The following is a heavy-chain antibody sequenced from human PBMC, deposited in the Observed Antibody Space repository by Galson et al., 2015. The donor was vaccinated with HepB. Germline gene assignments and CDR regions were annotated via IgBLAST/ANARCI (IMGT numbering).Heavy chain of an antibody. Sequence: PALVKPTQTLTLTCTVSGFSLSNTRMGVSWIRQPPGKALEWLAHSFSNDEKSYSTSLKSRLTISKDTSKSQVVLTMTNMDPVDTGTYYCARIVDRSSFDYWGQGTLVTVSS. CDR3: ARIVDRSSFDY. CDR2: SFSNDEK. J-gene: IGHJ4*02. CDR1: GFSLSNTRMG. D-gene: IGHD6-6*01. V-gene: IGHV2-26*01.